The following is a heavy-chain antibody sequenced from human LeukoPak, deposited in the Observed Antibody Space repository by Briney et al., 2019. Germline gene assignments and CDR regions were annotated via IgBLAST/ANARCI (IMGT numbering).Heavy chain of an antibody. CDR2: ISDSGGNT. J-gene: IGHJ4*02. CDR1: GFTFSSCA. CDR3: AKGSLHPGIFDY. V-gene: IGHV3-23*01. Sequence: PGGSLRLSCAASGFTFSSCAMTWVRQAPGKGLEWVSTISDSGGNTYYADSVKGRVTISRDNSKNTLYLQTNSLRAEDTAVYYCAKGSLHPGIFDYWGQGTLVTVSS.